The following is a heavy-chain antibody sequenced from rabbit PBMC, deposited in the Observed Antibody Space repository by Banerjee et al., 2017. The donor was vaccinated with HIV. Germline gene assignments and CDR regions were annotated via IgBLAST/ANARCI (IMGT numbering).Heavy chain of an antibody. CDR3: AREMWGSTGNYGL. D-gene: IGHD7-1*01. CDR2: IGTGVGDT. J-gene: IGHJ4*01. CDR1: GFSFSSGYD. V-gene: IGHV1S40*01. Sequence: QQLVESGGGLVKPGASLTLTCTASGFSFSSGYDMCWVRQAPGKGLEWIACIGTGVGDTYYANWAKGRFTISKTSSTTVTLQVTSLTAADTATYFCAREMWGSTGNYGLWGPGTLVTVS.